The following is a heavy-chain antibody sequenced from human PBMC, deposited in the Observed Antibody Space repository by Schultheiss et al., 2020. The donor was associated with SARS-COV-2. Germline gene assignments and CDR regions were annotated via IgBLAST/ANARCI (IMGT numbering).Heavy chain of an antibody. D-gene: IGHD6-13*01. CDR2: IKQDGSQK. J-gene: IGHJ6*02. Sequence: GGSLRLSCAVYGGSFSGYYWSWIRQPPGKGLEWVAHIKQDGSQKYYVDSVKGRFTVSRDNAKNSLYLQMNSLRAEDTAVYYCARDPSYSSSWYWVYYYGMDVWGQGTTVTVSS. V-gene: IGHV3-7*01. CDR3: ARDPSYSSSWYWVYYYGMDV. CDR1: GGSFSGYY.